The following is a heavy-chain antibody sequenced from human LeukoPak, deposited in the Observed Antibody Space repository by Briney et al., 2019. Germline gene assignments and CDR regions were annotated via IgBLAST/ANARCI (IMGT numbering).Heavy chain of an antibody. CDR3: ARDLYYGSGSYYRYYYYGMDV. D-gene: IGHD3-10*01. CDR2: ISSSSSTI. J-gene: IGHJ6*02. V-gene: IGHV3-48*02. CDR1: GFTFSSYS. Sequence: GGSLRLSCAASGFTFSSYSMNWVRQAPGKGLEWVSYISSSSSTIYYADSVKGRFTISRDNAKNSLYLQMNSLRDEDTAVYYCARDLYYGSGSYYRYYYYGMDVWGQGTTVTVSS.